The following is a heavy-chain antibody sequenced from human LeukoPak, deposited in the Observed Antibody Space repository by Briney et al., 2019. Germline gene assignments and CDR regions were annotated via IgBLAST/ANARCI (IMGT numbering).Heavy chain of an antibody. V-gene: IGHV4-59*01. CDR3: ARDRDSSGWFDY. CDR1: GGSISGFY. CDR2: IYYSGSA. Sequence: ASETLSLTCAVSGGSISGFYWGWIRQPPGKGLEWIGFIYYSGSANYNSSLKSRVTMSVDTSKNQFSLKLSSVTAADTAFYYCARDRDSSGWFDYWGQGTLVTVSS. J-gene: IGHJ4*02. D-gene: IGHD6-19*01.